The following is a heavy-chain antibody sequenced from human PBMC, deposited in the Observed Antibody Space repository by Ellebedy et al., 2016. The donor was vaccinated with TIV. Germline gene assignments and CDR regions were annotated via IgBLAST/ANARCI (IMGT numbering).Heavy chain of an antibody. J-gene: IGHJ4*02. CDR3: ASYGLVNY. Sequence: MPSETLSLTCTVSGGSISSSSYYWGWIRQPPGKGLEWLGSIYYSGSTYYNPSLKSRVTISVDTSKNQFSLKLSSVTAADTAVYYCASYGLVNYWGQGTLVTVSS. CDR1: GGSISSSSYY. D-gene: IGHD3-10*01. V-gene: IGHV4-39*01. CDR2: IYYSGST.